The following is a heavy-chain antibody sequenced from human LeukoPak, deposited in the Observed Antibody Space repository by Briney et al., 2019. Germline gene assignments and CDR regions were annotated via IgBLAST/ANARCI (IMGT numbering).Heavy chain of an antibody. Sequence: GGSLRLSCAASGFTFSSYGMHRVRQAPGKGLEWVAVISYDGSNKYYADSVKGRFTISRDNSKNTLYLQMNSLRAEDTAVYYCAKDYRYYGSGSHMDVWGKGTTVTISS. V-gene: IGHV3-30*18. D-gene: IGHD3-10*01. J-gene: IGHJ6*03. CDR1: GFTFSSYG. CDR2: ISYDGSNK. CDR3: AKDYRYYGSGSHMDV.